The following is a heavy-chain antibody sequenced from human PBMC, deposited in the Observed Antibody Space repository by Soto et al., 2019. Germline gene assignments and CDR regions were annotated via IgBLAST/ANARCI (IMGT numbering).Heavy chain of an antibody. V-gene: IGHV3-30-3*01. CDR2: ISYDGSNK. D-gene: IGHD3-10*01. Sequence: QMQLVESGGGVVQPGRSLRLSCAASGFAFSSYAMHWVRQAPGKGLEWVAVISYDGSNKYYADSVKGRFTISRDNSKNTLYLQMNSLRAEDTAVYYCARSFLWRRGVYFDYWGQGTLVTVSS. CDR1: GFAFSSYA. CDR3: ARSFLWRRGVYFDY. J-gene: IGHJ4*02.